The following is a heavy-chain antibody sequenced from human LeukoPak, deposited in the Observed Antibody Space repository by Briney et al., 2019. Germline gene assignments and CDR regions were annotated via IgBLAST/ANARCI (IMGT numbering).Heavy chain of an antibody. Sequence: GGSLRLSCAASGFTFNNYWRIWLRQAPGKGLEWVAIIRQDVREQDYLYWVEGRFPISRDNAKNPLYLQMNSLRAEDTAVYYCANHWGSYYYGMDVWGQGTTVAVSS. J-gene: IGHJ6*02. D-gene: IGHD7-27*01. CDR3: ANHWGSYYYGMDV. V-gene: IGHV3-7*01. CDR2: IRQDVREQ. CDR1: GFTFNNYW.